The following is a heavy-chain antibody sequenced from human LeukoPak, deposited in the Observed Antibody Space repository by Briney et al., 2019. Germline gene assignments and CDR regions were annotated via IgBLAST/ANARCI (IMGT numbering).Heavy chain of an antibody. CDR2: IYTSGST. Sequence: SETLSLTCTVSGGSISSYYWSWIRQPAGKGLEWIGRIYTSGSTNYNPSLKSRVTMSVDTSKNQFSLKLSSVTAADTAVYYCARGIGSSSAVVGYYYYYMDVWGKGTTVTVSS. J-gene: IGHJ6*03. D-gene: IGHD2-15*01. CDR3: ARGIGSSSAVVGYYYYYMDV. V-gene: IGHV4-4*07. CDR1: GGSISSYY.